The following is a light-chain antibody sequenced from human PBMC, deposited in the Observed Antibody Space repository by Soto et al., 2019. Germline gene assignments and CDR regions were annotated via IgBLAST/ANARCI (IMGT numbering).Light chain of an antibody. J-gene: IGLJ3*02. CDR3: QSYDSSLSRSV. CDR1: SCNIGAGND. CDR2: GNS. Sequence: QSVLTQPPSVSGAPGQTVTISCTGRSCNIGAGNDVHWYQQRPGTAPKLLIYGNSKRPSGVPDRFSGSKSGTSASLAITGLQAEDEADYYCQSYDSSLSRSVFGTGTKLTVL. V-gene: IGLV1-40*01.